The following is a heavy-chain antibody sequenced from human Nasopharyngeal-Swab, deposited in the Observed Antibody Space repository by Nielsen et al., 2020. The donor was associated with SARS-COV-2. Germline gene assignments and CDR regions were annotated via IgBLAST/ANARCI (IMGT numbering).Heavy chain of an antibody. J-gene: IGHJ4*02. CDR3: AGHGSSGWFYYFDY. D-gene: IGHD6-19*01. CDR1: GGSISSGDYY. CDR2: IYYSGST. V-gene: IGHV4-30-4*01. Sequence: SETLSLTCTVSGGSISSGDYYWSWIRQPPGKGLEWIGYIYYSGSTYYNPSLKSRVTISVDTSKNQFSLKLSSVTAADTAVYYCAGHGSSGWFYYFDYWGQGTLVTVSS.